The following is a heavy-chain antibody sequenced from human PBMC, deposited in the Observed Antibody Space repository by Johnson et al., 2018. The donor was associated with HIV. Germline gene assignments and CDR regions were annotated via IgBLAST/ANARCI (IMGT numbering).Heavy chain of an antibody. CDR1: GFTVSSNF. D-gene: IGHD2-2*01. CDR3: ARDRCSSTSCIDAFDI. V-gene: IGHV3-66*02. CDR2: IYRGGSPI. J-gene: IGHJ3*02. Sequence: VQLVESGGGLVQPGGSLRLSCAASGFTVSSNFMTWVRQAPGKGLEWVSVIYRGGSPIYHAESVKGRFTISRDNAKNTLYLQMNSQRAEDTAVYYCARDRCSSTSCIDAFDIWGQGTMVTVSS.